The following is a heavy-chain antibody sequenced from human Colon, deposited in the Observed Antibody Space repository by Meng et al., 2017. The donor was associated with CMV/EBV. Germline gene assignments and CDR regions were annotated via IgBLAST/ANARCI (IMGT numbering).Heavy chain of an antibody. CDR3: ARDGGGVVVPAATNWFDP. Sequence: GESLKISCAASGFTFSSYNMNWVRQAPGKGLEWISYISTSSASIYYADSVKGRFTISRDNAKNSLYLQMNSLTAEDTAVYYCARDGGGVVVPAATNWFDPWGQGTLVTVSS. J-gene: IGHJ5*02. V-gene: IGHV3-48*04. CDR2: ISTSSASI. CDR1: GFTFSSYN. D-gene: IGHD2-2*01.